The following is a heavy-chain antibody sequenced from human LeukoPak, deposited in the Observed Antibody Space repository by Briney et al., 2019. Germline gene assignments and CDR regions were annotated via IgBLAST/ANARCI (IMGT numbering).Heavy chain of an antibody. D-gene: IGHD1-26*01. CDR1: GFTFSSYD. Sequence: PGGSLRLSCAASGFTFSSYDMHWVRQATGKGLEWVSSITAAGDTYYPGSVKGRFTISRENAKNSLYLQMNSLRAGDTAVYYCARASVGFDYWGQGTLVTVSS. CDR3: ARASVGFDY. CDR2: ITAAGDT. V-gene: IGHV3-13*01. J-gene: IGHJ4*02.